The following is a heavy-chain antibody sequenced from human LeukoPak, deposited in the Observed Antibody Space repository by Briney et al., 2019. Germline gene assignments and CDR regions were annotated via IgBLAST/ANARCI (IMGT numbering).Heavy chain of an antibody. J-gene: IGHJ6*02. V-gene: IGHV4-59*01. CDR3: ARSPYDFWSGFNYYYYGMDV. CDR1: GGSISSYY. D-gene: IGHD3-3*01. CDR2: IYYSGST. Sequence: SETLSLTCTGSGGSISSYYWSWIRQPPGKGLEWIGYIYYSGSTNYNPSLKSRVTISVDTSKNQFSLKLSSVTAADTAVYYCARSPYDFWSGFNYYYYGMDVWGQGTTVTVSS.